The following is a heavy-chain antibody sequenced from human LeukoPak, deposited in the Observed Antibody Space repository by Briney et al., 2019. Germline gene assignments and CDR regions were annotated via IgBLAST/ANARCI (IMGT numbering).Heavy chain of an antibody. CDR3: ARVLSDYDFWSGYWPGWFDP. D-gene: IGHD3-3*01. Sequence: GGSLRLSCAASGFTFSSYWMSWVRQAPGKGLEWVSYISSSGSTIYYADSVKGRFTISRDNAKNSLYLQMNSLRAEDTAVYYCARVLSDYDFWSGYWPGWFDPWGQGTLVTVSS. CDR1: GFTFSSYW. CDR2: ISSSGSTI. J-gene: IGHJ5*02. V-gene: IGHV3-48*04.